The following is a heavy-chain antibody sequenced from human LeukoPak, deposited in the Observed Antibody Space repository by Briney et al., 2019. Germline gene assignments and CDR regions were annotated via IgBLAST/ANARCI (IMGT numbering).Heavy chain of an antibody. CDR1: GFTFSSYS. J-gene: IGHJ5*02. CDR3: GKEGGA. V-gene: IGHV3-23*01. CDR2: IGGRGGST. D-gene: IGHD3-16*01. Sequence: GGSLRLSCAASGFTFSSYSMNWVRQAPGKGPEWVSAIGGRGGSTYYADSLGGRFTISRDNSKDMVYLQMNSLKAEDTATYYCGKEGGAWGQGTKVTVSS.